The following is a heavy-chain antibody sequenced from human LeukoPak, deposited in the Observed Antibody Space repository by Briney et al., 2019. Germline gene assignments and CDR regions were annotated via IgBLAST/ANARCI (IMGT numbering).Heavy chain of an antibody. V-gene: IGHV4-38-2*02. CDR3: VRDGGFYHTASPNNWFDP. Sequence: PSETLSLTCIVSGYSPSSDYCWGWIRQPPGKGLEWIGSISHRGSTYYNPSLKSRVTILADTPSTQFSLRLSSVTAADTAVYYCVRDGGFYHTASPNNWFDPWGQGTLVTVSS. J-gene: IGHJ5*02. D-gene: IGHD3-16*01. CDR2: ISHRGST. CDR1: GYSPSSDYC.